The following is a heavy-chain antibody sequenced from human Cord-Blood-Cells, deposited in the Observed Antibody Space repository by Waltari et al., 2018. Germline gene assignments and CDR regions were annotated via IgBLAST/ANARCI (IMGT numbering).Heavy chain of an antibody. CDR1: GFTVSSNY. D-gene: IGHD6-19*01. V-gene: IGHV3-53*01. Sequence: EVQLVESGGGLIQPGGSLRLSCAASGFTVSSNYMSWVRQAPGKGVEWVAVSYSGCSTYYAESVKGRVTISRDNSKNTLYRQMNSLRAEDTAVYYCATDMGAVAGTFDYWGQGTLVTVSS. CDR2: SYSGCST. CDR3: ATDMGAVAGTFDY. J-gene: IGHJ4*02.